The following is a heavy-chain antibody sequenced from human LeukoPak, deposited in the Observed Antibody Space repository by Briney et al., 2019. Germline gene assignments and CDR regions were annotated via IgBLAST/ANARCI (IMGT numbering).Heavy chain of an antibody. Sequence: SETLSLTCTVSGYSINSGYYWGWIRRPPGKALEWIGSIYHSGSTNYNPSLKSRVTMSVDTSKNQFSLNLKSVTPEDTAVYYCARNLIPEQLVLNFWGQGTLVTVSS. D-gene: IGHD6-13*01. CDR2: IYHSGST. CDR3: ARNLIPEQLVLNF. J-gene: IGHJ4*02. CDR1: GYSINSGYY. V-gene: IGHV4-38-2*02.